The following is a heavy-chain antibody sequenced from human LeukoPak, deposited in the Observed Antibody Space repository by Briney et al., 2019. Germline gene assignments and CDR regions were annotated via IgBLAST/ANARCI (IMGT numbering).Heavy chain of an antibody. D-gene: IGHD2-15*01. CDR3: ARDPVLHYGMDV. V-gene: IGHV3-66*01. Sequence: PGGSLRLSCAASGFTFSSYAMSWVRQAPGKGLEWVSLTYSGGSTYYADSVKGRFTISRDNSKNTLYLQMNSLRAEDTAVYYCARDPVLHYGMDVWGQGTTVTVSS. CDR2: TYSGGST. J-gene: IGHJ6*02. CDR1: GFTFSSYA.